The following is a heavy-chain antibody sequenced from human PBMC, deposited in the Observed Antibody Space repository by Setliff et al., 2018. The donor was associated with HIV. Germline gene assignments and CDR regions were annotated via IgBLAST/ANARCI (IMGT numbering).Heavy chain of an antibody. D-gene: IGHD2-2*01. V-gene: IGHV4-39*01. CDR1: GGSFSSKSVY. CDR3: ARLYYLVGNWFDP. J-gene: IGHJ5*02. CDR2: IHYDGGT. Sequence: SETLSLTCTVSGGSFSSKSVYWAWIRQPPGQGLEWIGSIHYDGGTYYNPSLKSRVTISVDTSKNQFSLKLSSVTAADTAVYYCARLYYLVGNWFDPWGQGTLVTVSS.